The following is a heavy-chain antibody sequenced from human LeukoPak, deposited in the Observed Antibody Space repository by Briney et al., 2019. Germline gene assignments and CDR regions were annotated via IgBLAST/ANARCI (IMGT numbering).Heavy chain of an antibody. Sequence: GASVKVSCKASGYTFTGYYMHWVRQAPGQGLEWMGWINPNSGGANYAQKFQGRVTMTRDTSISTAYMELSRLRSDDTAVYYCARANFDWLFDPYYYGMDVWGQGTTVTVSS. CDR3: ARANFDWLFDPYYYGMDV. V-gene: IGHV1-2*02. D-gene: IGHD3-9*01. CDR1: GYTFTGYY. J-gene: IGHJ6*02. CDR2: INPNSGGA.